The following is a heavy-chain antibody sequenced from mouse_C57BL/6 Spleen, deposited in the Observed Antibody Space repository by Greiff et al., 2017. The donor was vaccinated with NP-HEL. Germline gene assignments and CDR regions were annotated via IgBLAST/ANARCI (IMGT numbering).Heavy chain of an antibody. D-gene: IGHD4-1*01. J-gene: IGHJ2*01. CDR1: GYAFSSYW. V-gene: IGHV1-80*01. CDR2: IYPGDGDT. Sequence: VQLQQSGAELVKPGASVKISCKASGYAFSSYWMNWVKQRPGKGLEWIGQIYPGDGDTNYNGKFKGKATLTADKSSSTAYMQLSSLTSEDSAVYFCARDGTGTGYFDYWGQGTTLTVSS. CDR3: ARDGTGTGYFDY.